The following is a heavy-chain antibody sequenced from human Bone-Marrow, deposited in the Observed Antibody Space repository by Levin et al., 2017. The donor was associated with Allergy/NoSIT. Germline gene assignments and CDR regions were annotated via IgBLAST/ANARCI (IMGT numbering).Heavy chain of an antibody. CDR3: ARCRRWLQYNRSYWYFDL. D-gene: IGHD5-24*01. J-gene: IGHJ2*01. Sequence: TGGSLRLSCAVYGGSFSGYYWSWIRQPPGKGLEWIGEINHSGSTNYNPSLKSRVTISVDTSKNQFSLKLSSVTAADTAVYYCARCRRWLQYNRSYWYFDLWGRGTLVTVSS. CDR2: INHSGST. CDR1: GGSFSGYY. V-gene: IGHV4-34*01.